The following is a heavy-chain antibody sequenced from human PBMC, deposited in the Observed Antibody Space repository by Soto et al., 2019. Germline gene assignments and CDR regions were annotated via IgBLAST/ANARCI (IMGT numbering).Heavy chain of an antibody. CDR1: GFTFSNAW. CDR2: IKSKTDGGTT. D-gene: IGHD2-2*01. Sequence: KPGGSLRLSCAASGFTFSNAWMSWVRQAPGKGLEWVGRIKSKTDGGTTDYAAPVKGRFTISRDDSKNTLYLQMNSLKTEDTAVYYCTTPSRPLPRHCSSTSCYIYYYYGMDVWGQGTTVTVSS. CDR3: TTPSRPLPRHCSSTSCYIYYYYGMDV. V-gene: IGHV3-15*01. J-gene: IGHJ6*02.